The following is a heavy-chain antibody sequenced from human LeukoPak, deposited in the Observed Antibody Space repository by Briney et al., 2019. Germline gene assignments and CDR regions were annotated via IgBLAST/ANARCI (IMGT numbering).Heavy chain of an antibody. CDR3: AREPGSYYFDY. V-gene: IGHV3-30*04. CDR2: ISYDGSNK. Sequence: GGSLRLSCEASGFTFSSYAMHWVRQAPGKGLEWVAVISYDGSNKYYADSVKGRFTISRDNSKNTLYLQMNSLRAEDTAVYYCAREPGSYYFDYWGQGTLVTVSS. J-gene: IGHJ4*02. CDR1: GFTFSSYA. D-gene: IGHD3-10*01.